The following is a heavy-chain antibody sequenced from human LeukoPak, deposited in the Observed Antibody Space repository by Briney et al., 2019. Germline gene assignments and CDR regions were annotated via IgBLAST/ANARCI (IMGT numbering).Heavy chain of an antibody. D-gene: IGHD6-13*01. CDR3: ARGSLSSSFYYYGMDV. V-gene: IGHV3-7*01. J-gene: IGHJ6*02. Sequence: GGSLRLSCAASGFTFNTYNMNWVRQAPGKGLEWVANIKQDGSEKYYVDSVKGRFTISRDNAKNSLYLQMNSLRAEDTAVYYCARGSLSSSFYYYGMDVWGQGTTVTVSS. CDR2: IKQDGSEK. CDR1: GFTFNTYN.